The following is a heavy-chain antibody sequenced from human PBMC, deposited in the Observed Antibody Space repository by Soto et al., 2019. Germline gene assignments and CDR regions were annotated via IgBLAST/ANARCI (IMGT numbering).Heavy chain of an antibody. CDR3: ARGPRASSGGTGAY. J-gene: IGHJ1*01. Sequence: EVQLVESGGGLVQPGGSLRLSCAASGFSFDSYWMHWVRQAPGQGPVWVSRIYYDGSTTNYADSVKGRFTISRDNAKNTLYLQMNSLRPEDTAVYYCARGPRASSGGTGAYWGQGTLVTVSS. CDR1: GFSFDSYW. V-gene: IGHV3-74*01. D-gene: IGHD2-2*01. CDR2: IYYDGSTT.